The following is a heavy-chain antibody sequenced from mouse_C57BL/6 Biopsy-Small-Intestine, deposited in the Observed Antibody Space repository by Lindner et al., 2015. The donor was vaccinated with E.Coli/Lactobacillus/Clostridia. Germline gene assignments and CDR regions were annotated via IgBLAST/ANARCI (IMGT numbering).Heavy chain of an antibody. V-gene: IGHV1-82*01. D-gene: IGHD1-1*01. CDR2: IYPGDGDT. Sequence: LEWIGRIYPGDGDTNYNGKFKGKATLTADKSPSTAYMELRSLTSEDSAVYFCAKIRQIYSDYWGQGTTLTVSS. CDR3: AKIRQIYSDY. J-gene: IGHJ2*01.